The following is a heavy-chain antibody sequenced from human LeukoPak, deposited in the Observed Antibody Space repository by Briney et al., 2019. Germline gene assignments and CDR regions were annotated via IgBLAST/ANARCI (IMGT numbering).Heavy chain of an antibody. V-gene: IGHV4-34*01. CDR3: ARPGIAAAGTNSGYYYYYMDV. Sequence: SETLSLTCAVYGGSFSGYYWSWIRQPPGKGLEWIGEINHSGSTNYNPSLKSRVTISVDTSKNQFSLKLSSVTAADTAVYYCARPGIAAAGTNSGYYYYYMDVWGKGTTVTVSS. CDR1: GGSFSGYY. CDR2: INHSGST. D-gene: IGHD6-13*01. J-gene: IGHJ6*03.